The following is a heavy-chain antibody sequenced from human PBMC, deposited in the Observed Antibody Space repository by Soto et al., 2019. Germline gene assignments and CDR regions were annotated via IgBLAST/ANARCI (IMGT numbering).Heavy chain of an antibody. J-gene: IGHJ6*02. V-gene: IGHV3-9*01. CDR1: GFTFDDYA. CDR3: AKARLWGGDGYNSYYYNAMDV. Sequence: EMQLVESGGGLVQPGRSLRLSCAASGFTFDDYAIYWVRQAPGKGLEWVSGISWNSGRIGYADSVKGRFTISRDNAKNSLYLQMNSLRPEDTALYYCAKARLWGGDGYNSYYYNAMDVWGQGTTVTVSS. D-gene: IGHD3-16*01. CDR2: ISWNSGRI.